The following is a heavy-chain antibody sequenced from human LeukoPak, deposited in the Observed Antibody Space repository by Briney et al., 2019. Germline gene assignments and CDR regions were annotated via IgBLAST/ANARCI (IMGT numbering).Heavy chain of an antibody. Sequence: GGSLRLSCAASGVTVSSNYMSWVRQAPGKGLEWVSVIYSGGSTYYADSVKGRFTISRDNSKNTLYLQMNSLRAEDTAVYYCARVVALYGMDVWGQGTTVTVSS. CDR1: GVTVSSNY. CDR3: ARVVALYGMDV. J-gene: IGHJ6*02. V-gene: IGHV3-53*01. CDR2: IYSGGST.